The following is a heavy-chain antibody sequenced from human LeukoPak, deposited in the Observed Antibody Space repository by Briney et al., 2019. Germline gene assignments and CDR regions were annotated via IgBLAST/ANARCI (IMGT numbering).Heavy chain of an antibody. V-gene: IGHV4-31*03. CDR2: IYYSGNT. CDR1: DGSISSGGYY. Sequence: PSQTLSLTCTVSDGSISSGGYYWTWIRQHPGKGLEWIGYIYYSGNTYYNPSLESRVTISVDTSKNQFSLRLNSVTAADTAVYYCARRLRYCTNGVCYYPFDPWGQGTLVTVSS. D-gene: IGHD2-8*01. CDR3: ARRLRYCTNGVCYYPFDP. J-gene: IGHJ5*02.